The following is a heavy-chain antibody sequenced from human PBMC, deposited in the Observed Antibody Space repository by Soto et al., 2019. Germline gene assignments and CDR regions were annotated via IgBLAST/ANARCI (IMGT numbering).Heavy chain of an antibody. V-gene: IGHV3-23*01. D-gene: IGHD1-1*01. CDR3: AKGRGQNWNFDY. J-gene: IGHJ4*02. CDR2: MSGRCGTA. CDR1: GFTFSSYA. Sequence: EVQLLESGGGSVQPGGSLRLSCAASGFTFSSYAMHWVRRPPGKGLEWVSSMSGRCGTACYAVAVKGRFSISRDSLVNTLYLQMNSLRAEDTAVYYCAKGRGQNWNFDYWGQGTLVTVSP.